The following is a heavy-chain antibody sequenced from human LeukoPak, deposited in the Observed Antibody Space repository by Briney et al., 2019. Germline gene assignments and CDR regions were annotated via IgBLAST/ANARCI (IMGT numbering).Heavy chain of an antibody. CDR2: IYSNENT. CDR3: ARSATVTTGYFDY. D-gene: IGHD4-17*01. V-gene: IGHV4-39*07. J-gene: IGHJ4*02. CDR1: GGSISSSGHY. Sequence: SETLSLTCSVSGGSISSSGHYWGWIRQSPEKGLDWIGSIYSNENTYYNPSVKSLVTISVDTSKNQFSLKLTSVTAAEAAVYYCARSATVTTGYFDYWGQGALVTVSS.